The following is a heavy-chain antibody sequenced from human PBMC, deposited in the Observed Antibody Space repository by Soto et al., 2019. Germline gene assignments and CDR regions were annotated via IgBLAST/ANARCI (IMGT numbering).Heavy chain of an antibody. CDR3: ARNRRTSRDSSGYYSCAFDI. CDR2: INPNSGGT. J-gene: IGHJ3*02. CDR1: GYPFTGYY. D-gene: IGHD3-22*01. Sequence: XAVKVACKAAGYPFTGYYMHWVRQAPGQGLEWMGWINPNSGGTNYAQKFQGWVTMTRDTSISTAYMELSRLRSDDTAVYYCARNRRTSRDSSGYYSCAFDICAQGTMVTVSS. V-gene: IGHV1-2*04.